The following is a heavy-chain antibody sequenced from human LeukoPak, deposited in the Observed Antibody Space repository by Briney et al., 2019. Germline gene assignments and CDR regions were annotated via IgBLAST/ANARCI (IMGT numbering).Heavy chain of an antibody. CDR3: VRVEGIKAFDI. J-gene: IGHJ3*02. CDR2: IFPAFNTA. D-gene: IGHD5-24*01. Sequence: SVKVSCKASGVTFSSYAISWVRQAPGQGLEWMGGIFPAFNTANYAQRFQGRLTITTNESTSTAHMELSSLRSEDTALYYCVRVEGIKAFDIWGQGTVVTVSS. V-gene: IGHV1-69*05. CDR1: GVTFSSYA.